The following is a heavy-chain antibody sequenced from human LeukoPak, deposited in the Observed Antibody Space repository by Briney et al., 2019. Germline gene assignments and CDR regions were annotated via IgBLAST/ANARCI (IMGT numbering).Heavy chain of an antibody. Sequence: ASVKVSCKASGYIFTTYYMHWLRQAPGQGPEWMGIINPRGGSTDCAQSFQGRVTMTEDTSTDTAYMELSSLRSEDTAVYYCAAGLQIFGVVTRFDYWGQGTLVIVSS. V-gene: IGHV1-46*01. J-gene: IGHJ4*02. CDR2: INPRGGST. D-gene: IGHD3-3*01. CDR1: GYIFTTYY. CDR3: AAGLQIFGVVTRFDY.